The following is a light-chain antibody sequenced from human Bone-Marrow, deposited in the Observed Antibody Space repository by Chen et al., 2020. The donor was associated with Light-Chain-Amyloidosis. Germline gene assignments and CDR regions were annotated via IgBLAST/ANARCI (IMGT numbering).Light chain of an antibody. Sequence: SYVLTQPSSVSVAPGQTATIACGGNNIGSTSVHWYQQTPGQAPLLVVYDDSDRPSGIPERLSGSTSGSTATLTISRVEDGDEAAYYCQVWDRSSDRPVFGGGTKLTVL. J-gene: IGLJ3*02. CDR2: DDS. CDR1: NIGSTS. V-gene: IGLV3-21*02. CDR3: QVWDRSSDRPV.